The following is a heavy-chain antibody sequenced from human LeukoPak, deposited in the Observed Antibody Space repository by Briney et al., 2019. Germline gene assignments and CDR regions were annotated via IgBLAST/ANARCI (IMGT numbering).Heavy chain of an antibody. D-gene: IGHD6-13*01. J-gene: IGHJ3*02. CDR2: IYYSGST. Sequence: SETLSLTCTVSGGSISSYYWSWIRQPPGKGLEWIGYIYYSGSTNYNPSLKSRVTISVDASKNQFSLKLSSVTAADTAVYYCARDEGGSSSWYLVRAFDIWGQGTMVTVSS. V-gene: IGHV4-59*01. CDR1: GGSISSYY. CDR3: ARDEGGSSSWYLVRAFDI.